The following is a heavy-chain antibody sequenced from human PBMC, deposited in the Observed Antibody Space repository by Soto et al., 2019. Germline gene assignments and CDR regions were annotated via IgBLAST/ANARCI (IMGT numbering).Heavy chain of an antibody. CDR2: IYYSGST. CDR3: SRRTSGWSDSVDS. V-gene: IGHV4-39*01. D-gene: IGHD6-19*01. Sequence: QLQLQESGPGLVKPSETLSLTCTVSGGSISSSSYYWGWIRQPPGKGLEWIGSIYYSGSTSNNPSLKSRVPISVDTSQTQFSLKLSSATAADTAGYYCSRRTSGWSDSVDSWGQGTLVTGSS. J-gene: IGHJ4*02. CDR1: GGSISSSSYY.